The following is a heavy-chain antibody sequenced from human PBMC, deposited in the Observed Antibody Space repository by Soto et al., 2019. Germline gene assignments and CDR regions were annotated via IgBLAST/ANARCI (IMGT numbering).Heavy chain of an antibody. D-gene: IGHD5-12*01. CDR1: GGLFSVYS. Sequence: QVQLVQSGAEVKKPGSSVKVSCKTSGGLFSVYSFNWVRQAPGQGLEWMGGVLPITGSTDYAPKFQGRLTITADRSTSTLYMELSRLTSDDTANYYCATIRVRGGPLRFEDGGQGTLISVSS. V-gene: IGHV1-69*06. CDR2: VLPITGST. CDR3: ATIRVRGGPLRFED. J-gene: IGHJ4*01.